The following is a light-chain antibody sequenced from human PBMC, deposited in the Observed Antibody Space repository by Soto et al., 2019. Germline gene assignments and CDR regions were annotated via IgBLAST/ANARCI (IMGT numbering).Light chain of an antibody. CDR2: VDTAGSH. J-gene: IGLJ3*02. CDR3: QTWGAAIRV. CDR1: SGHSHYA. Sequence: QSALTQPPSASASLGASVKLTCTVDSGHSHYAIAWHQLRPQKGPRYLMKVDTAGSHFRGDGIPDRFSGSSSGSERYLTISSLQSDDEADYYCQTWGAAIRVFGGGTKLTVL. V-gene: IGLV4-69*01.